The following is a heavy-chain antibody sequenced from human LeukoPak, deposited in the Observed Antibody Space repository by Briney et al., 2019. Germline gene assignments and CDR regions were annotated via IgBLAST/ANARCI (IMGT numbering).Heavy chain of an antibody. V-gene: IGHV3-64D*09. J-gene: IGHJ4*02. D-gene: IGHD3-16*01. Sequence: GGSLRLSCSASGFTFNTYAMHWVRQAPGKGLEYVSAIRGNGGNTYYADSVKGRFTISRDNSKNTLYLQMSSLRPEDTAVYYCVKDGYDYVWGSRSYFDYWGQGTLVTVSS. CDR1: GFTFNTYA. CDR3: VKDGYDYVWGSRSYFDY. CDR2: IRGNGGNT.